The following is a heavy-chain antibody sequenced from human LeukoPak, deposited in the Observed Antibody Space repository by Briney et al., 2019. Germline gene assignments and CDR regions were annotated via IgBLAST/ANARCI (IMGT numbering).Heavy chain of an antibody. CDR2: IYYSGRT. V-gene: IGHV4-39*07. Sequence: SETLSLTCTVSGGPIRSGDYYWGWIRQPPGKGLEWIGSIYYSGRTYYNPSLKSRVTISVDTSKNQFSLKLTSVTAADTAVYYCARDPDSSGYYFDPYFDYWGQGTLVTVSS. CDR1: GGPIRSGDYY. CDR3: ARDPDSSGYYFDPYFDY. J-gene: IGHJ4*02. D-gene: IGHD3-22*01.